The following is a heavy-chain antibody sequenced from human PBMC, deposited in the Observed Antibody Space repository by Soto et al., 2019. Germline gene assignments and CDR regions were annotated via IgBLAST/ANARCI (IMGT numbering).Heavy chain of an antibody. CDR3: ARDGSDGLDY. V-gene: IGHV3-30-3*01. J-gene: IGHJ4*02. CDR1: GFTFSSYA. Sequence: QVQLVESGGGVVQPGRSLRLSCAASGFTFSSYAMHWVRQAPGKGLEWVAVISYDGSNKYYADSVKGRFTISRDNSKNTLYLQMNSLRAEDTAVYCCARDGSDGLDYWGQGTLVTVSS. CDR2: ISYDGSNK. D-gene: IGHD1-26*01.